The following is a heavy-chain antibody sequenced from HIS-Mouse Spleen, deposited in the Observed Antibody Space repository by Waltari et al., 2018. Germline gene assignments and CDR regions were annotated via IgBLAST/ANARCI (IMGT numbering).Heavy chain of an antibody. J-gene: IGHJ2*01. V-gene: IGHV4-39*07. CDR2: IYYSGST. CDR1: GGSISISSYY. Sequence: QLQLQESGPGLVKPSETLSLTCTGPGGSISISSYYWGWIRQPPGKGLAWIGSIYYSGSTYYNPSLKSRVTISVDTSKNQFSLKLSSVTAADTAVYYCAREIPYSSSWYDWYFDLWGRGTLVTVSS. CDR3: AREIPYSSSWYDWYFDL. D-gene: IGHD6-13*01.